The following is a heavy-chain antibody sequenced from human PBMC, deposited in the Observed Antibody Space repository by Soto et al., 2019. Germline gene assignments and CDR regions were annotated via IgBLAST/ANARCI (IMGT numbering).Heavy chain of an antibody. V-gene: IGHV1-46*03. CDR3: ARDLLYYGETHNWFDP. D-gene: IGHD4-17*01. CDR1: GYTFTNYY. Sequence: QVQLVQSGAEVKKSGASVKVSCKASGYTFTNYYLHWVRQAPGQGLEWMGMIKPSSGSITYAQKFQGTVTMNRDTSTNTVYMELSSLRSEDTAVYYCARDLLYYGETHNWFDPWGQGTLVTVSS. CDR2: IKPSSGSI. J-gene: IGHJ5*02.